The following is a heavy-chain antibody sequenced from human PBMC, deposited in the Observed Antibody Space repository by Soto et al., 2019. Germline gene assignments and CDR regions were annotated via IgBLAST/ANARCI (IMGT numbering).Heavy chain of an antibody. V-gene: IGHV4-4*01. CDR2: IYHAGST. D-gene: IGHD1-26*01. Sequence: LSLTCPVSGGSITNSNWWSWVRLPPAKGLEWIGDIYHAGSTKYNPSLERRVTMSVDTSNNQFALTLTSVTAADTAVYFCARGPPIVGNTTPLDSWGQGTLVTVSS. CDR3: ARGPPIVGNTTPLDS. CDR1: GGSITNSNW. J-gene: IGHJ4*02.